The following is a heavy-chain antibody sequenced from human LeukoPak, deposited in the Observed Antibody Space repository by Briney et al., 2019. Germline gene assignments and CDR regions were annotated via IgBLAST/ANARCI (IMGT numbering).Heavy chain of an antibody. V-gene: IGHV3-48*02. D-gene: IGHD2-21*02. J-gene: IGHJ4*02. CDR2: ISSRSGPVM. Sequence: PGGSLRLSCEASGFTFSDYAMNWVRQAPGRGLEWLSYISSRSGPVMYYADSVKGRFTIPRDNAKNSLYLQMNSLTDGDAAVYYCARQPELVTYFDYWGQGALVTVSS. CDR3: ARQPELVTYFDY. CDR1: GFTFSDYA.